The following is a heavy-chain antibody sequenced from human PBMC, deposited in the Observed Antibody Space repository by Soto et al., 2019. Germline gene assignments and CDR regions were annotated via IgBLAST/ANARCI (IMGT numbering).Heavy chain of an antibody. J-gene: IGHJ4*02. D-gene: IGHD6-13*01. CDR1: GGSISSSSNY. CDR2: IYYSGST. CDR3: AKDRSSSWYSYFDY. Sequence: TSETLSLTCTVSGGSISSSSNYWGWIRQPPGKGLEWIGSIYYSGSTYYNPSLKSRVTISVDTSKNQFSLKLNSVTAADTAVYYCAKDRSSSWYSYFDYWGQGTVVTVSS. V-gene: IGHV4-39*02.